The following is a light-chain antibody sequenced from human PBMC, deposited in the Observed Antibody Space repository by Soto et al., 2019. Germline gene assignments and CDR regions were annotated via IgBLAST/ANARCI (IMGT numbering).Light chain of an antibody. CDR1: QSISSW. CDR3: QQYNSYSPYT. V-gene: IGKV1-5*01. CDR2: DAS. J-gene: IGKJ2*01. Sequence: DIQMTQSPSTLSASVGDRVTITCRASQSISSWLAWYQQKPGKAPKLLIYDASSLESGVPSRFSGSGSGTEFTLPSSSLQPDDFATYHCQQYNSYSPYTFGQGTQLEIK.